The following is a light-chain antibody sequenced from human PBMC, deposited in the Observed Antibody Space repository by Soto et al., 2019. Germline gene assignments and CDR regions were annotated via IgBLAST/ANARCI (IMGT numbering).Light chain of an antibody. J-gene: IGLJ1*01. CDR2: RNN. CDR1: SSNIGNYY. Sequence: QSVLTQPPSASGTPGQRVTISCSGSSSNIGNYYVHWYQQLPEAAPKLLIYRNNQRPSGVPDRFSGSKSGTSASLAISWLRSEDEADYYYAAWDTSMRVLFGPGTKVTDL. V-gene: IGLV1-47*01. CDR3: AAWDTSMRVL.